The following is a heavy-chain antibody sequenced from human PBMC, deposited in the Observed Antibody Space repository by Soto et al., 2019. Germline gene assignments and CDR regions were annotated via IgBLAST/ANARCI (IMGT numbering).Heavy chain of an antibody. V-gene: IGHV4-34*01. Sequence: QVQLQQWGAGLLKPSETRSLTCAVYGGSFSGYYWTWFRQPPGKGLEWIGEISPSGSTKYSPSLTSRAPTSADTSKNQFSLKVTSVTAADTAVYYCVTSLWFGTQPEIWGQGALVTVSS. J-gene: IGHJ4*02. CDR1: GGSFSGYY. CDR2: ISPSGST. D-gene: IGHD3-10*01. CDR3: VTSLWFGTQPEI.